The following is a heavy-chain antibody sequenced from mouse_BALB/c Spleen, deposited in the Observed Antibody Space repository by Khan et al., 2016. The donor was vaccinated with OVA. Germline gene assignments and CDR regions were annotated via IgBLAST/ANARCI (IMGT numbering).Heavy chain of an antibody. Sequence: QVQLKESGAELVRPGASVKLSCKASGYAFTSYWMNWVKQRPGQGLEWIGMIDPSDSETHYNQMFKDKATLTVDTSSSTAYMQLSSLTSEDSAVYYCARGGYGTSFAYWGQGTLVTVSA. V-gene: IGHV1-61*01. J-gene: IGHJ3*01. CDR2: IDPSDSET. D-gene: IGHD2-10*02. CDR1: GYAFTSYW. CDR3: ARGGYGTSFAY.